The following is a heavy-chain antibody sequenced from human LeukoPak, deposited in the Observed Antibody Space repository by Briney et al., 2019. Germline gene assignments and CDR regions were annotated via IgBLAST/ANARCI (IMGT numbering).Heavy chain of an antibody. Sequence: SETLSLTCTVSGGSISSGDYYWSWIRQHPGKGLEWIGYIYYSGSTYYNPSLKSRVTISVDTSKNQFSLKLSSVTAADTAVYYCARDGGIAARRFPGYFDYWGQGTLVTVSS. D-gene: IGHD6-6*01. CDR3: ARDGGIAARRFPGYFDY. V-gene: IGHV4-31*03. CDR2: IYYSGST. CDR1: GGSISSGDYY. J-gene: IGHJ4*02.